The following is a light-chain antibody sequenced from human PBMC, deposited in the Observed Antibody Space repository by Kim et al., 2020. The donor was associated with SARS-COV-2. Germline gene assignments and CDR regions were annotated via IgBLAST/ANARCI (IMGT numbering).Light chain of an antibody. J-gene: IGLJ3*02. CDR1: SSNVGRHV. V-gene: IGLV1-44*01. CDR3: ATWDVTLNGWV. CDR2: NDN. Sequence: GQRGTVSCSGSSSNVGRHVVNWYQQLPGTAPKVFIYNDNQRPSGVPDRFSGSRSGTSASLAISGLQSEDEADYYCATWDVTLNGWVFGGGTKLTVL.